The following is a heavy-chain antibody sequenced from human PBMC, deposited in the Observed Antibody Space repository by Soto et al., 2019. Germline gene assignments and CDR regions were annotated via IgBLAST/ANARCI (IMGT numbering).Heavy chain of an antibody. J-gene: IGHJ4*02. Sequence: SETLSLTCAVYGGSFSGYYWSWIRQPPGKGLEWIGEINHSGSTNYNPSLKSRVTISVDTSKNQFSLKLSSVTAADTAVYYCARLVGGVIVIREYFDYWGQGTLVTVSS. V-gene: IGHV4-34*01. D-gene: IGHD3-16*02. CDR2: INHSGST. CDR3: ARLVGGVIVIREYFDY. CDR1: GGSFSGYY.